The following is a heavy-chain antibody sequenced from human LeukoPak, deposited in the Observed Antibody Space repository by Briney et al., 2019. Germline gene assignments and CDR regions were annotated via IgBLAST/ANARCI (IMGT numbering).Heavy chain of an antibody. J-gene: IGHJ5*02. CDR3: ATTLIGRLSWFDP. D-gene: IGHD4-11*01. V-gene: IGHV5-51*01. CDR1: GDSFTNYW. Sequence: HGESLKISCKASGDSFTNYWIGWVRQMPGRGLEWMGIIYLGDSDITYSPSFQGQVTIPADRSINTAYLQWSSLKASDTAMYYCATTLIGRLSWFDPWGQGTQVTVYS. CDR2: IYLGDSDI.